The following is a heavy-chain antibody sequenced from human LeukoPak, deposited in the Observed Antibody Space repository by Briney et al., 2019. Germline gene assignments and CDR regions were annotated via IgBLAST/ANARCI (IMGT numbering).Heavy chain of an antibody. CDR1: GFTFSSYN. Sequence: KSGGSLRLSCAASGFTFSSYNMNWVRQAPGKGLEWVSSITSGSSYIYYADSVKGRFTISRDNAKNSLYLQMNSLRAEDTAVYYCARATVTTFLGYWGQGTLVTVSS. D-gene: IGHD4-17*01. J-gene: IGHJ4*02. CDR2: ITSGSSYI. CDR3: ARATVTTFLGY. V-gene: IGHV3-21*01.